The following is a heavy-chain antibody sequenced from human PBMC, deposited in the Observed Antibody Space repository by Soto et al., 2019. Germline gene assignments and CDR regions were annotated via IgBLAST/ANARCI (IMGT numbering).Heavy chain of an antibody. CDR3: ARGGYSSGWNFFDY. CDR1: GFTFSSYG. J-gene: IGHJ4*02. CDR2: IWYDGSNK. V-gene: IGHV3-33*01. D-gene: IGHD6-19*01. Sequence: QVQLVESGGGVVQPGRSLRLSCAASGFTFSSYGMHWVRQAPGKGLEWVAVIWYDGSNKYYADSVKGRFTISRDNSKNTLYLQVNSLRAEGTAVYYCARGGYSSGWNFFDYWGQGTLVTVSS.